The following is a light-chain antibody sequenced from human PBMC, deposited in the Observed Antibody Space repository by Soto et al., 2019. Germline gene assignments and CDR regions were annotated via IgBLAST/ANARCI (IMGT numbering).Light chain of an antibody. J-gene: IGLJ1*01. CDR3: QSYDSSLSAYV. CDR1: RSNIGAGYH. V-gene: IGLV1-40*01. CDR2: GNS. Sequence: QSVLTQPPSVSGAPGQRVAISCPGTRSNIGAGYHVHWYQQHLPGTAPKLLIYGNSNRPSGVPDRFSGSESGTSASLAITGLQAEDEADYYCQSYDSSLSAYVFGTGTKLTVL.